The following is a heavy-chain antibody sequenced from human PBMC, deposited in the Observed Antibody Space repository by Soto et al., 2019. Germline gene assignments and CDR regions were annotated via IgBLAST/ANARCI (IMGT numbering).Heavy chain of an antibody. J-gene: IGHJ6*02. V-gene: IGHV5-10-1*01. Sequence: LGESLKISCKGSGYSFTSYWISWVRQMPGKGLEWMGRIDPSDSYTNYSPSFQGHVTISADKSISTAYLQWSSLKASDTAIYYCATSLLWFGESPPQDYYGMDVWGQGTTVTVSS. CDR2: IDPSDSYT. CDR3: ATSLLWFGESPPQDYYGMDV. CDR1: GYSFTSYW. D-gene: IGHD3-10*01.